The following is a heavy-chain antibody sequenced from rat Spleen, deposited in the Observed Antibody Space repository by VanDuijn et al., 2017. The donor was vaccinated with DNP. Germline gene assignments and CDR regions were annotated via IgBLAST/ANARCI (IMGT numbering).Heavy chain of an antibody. J-gene: IGHJ2*01. V-gene: IGHV5-31*01. CDR1: GFTFNNYR. CDR3: TRLPGYYFDY. Sequence: EVQLVESGGGLVQPGRSLKVSCVASGFTFNNYRMTWIRQAPGKGLEWVASITNTGGNSYYADSMKGRFTISRDNAKSTLYLQMNSLRSEDTATYYCTRLPGYYFDYWGQGVMVTVSS. CDR2: ITNTGGNS. D-gene: IGHD1-4*01.